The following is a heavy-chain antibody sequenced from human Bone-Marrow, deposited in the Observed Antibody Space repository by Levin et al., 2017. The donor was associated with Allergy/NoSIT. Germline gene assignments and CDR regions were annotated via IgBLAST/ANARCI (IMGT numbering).Heavy chain of an antibody. Sequence: GGSLRLSCAPSGFIFTNYWMRWIRQAPGKGLEWVASVSQDGNEKYYVDSVKGRFTISRDNAKNSLYLQMNSLRAEDTAVYYCARAITVSGAVAYMDVWGKGTTVTVSS. D-gene: IGHD3-3*01. CDR2: VSQDGNEK. CDR3: ARAITVSGAVAYMDV. CDR1: GFIFTNYW. V-gene: IGHV3-7*03. J-gene: IGHJ6*03.